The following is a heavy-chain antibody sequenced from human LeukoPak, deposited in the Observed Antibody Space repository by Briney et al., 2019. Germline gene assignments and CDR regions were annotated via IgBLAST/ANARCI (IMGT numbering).Heavy chain of an antibody. Sequence: GASVKVSCKASGYTFTSYGISWVRQAPGQGLEWMGWISAYNGNTNYAQKLQGRVTMTTDTSTSTAYMELRSLRSDDMAVYYCAGDLRDPMVRGVINYWGQGTLVTVSS. CDR2: ISAYNGNT. CDR3: AGDLRDPMVRGVINY. V-gene: IGHV1-18*03. CDR1: GYTFTSYG. D-gene: IGHD3-10*01. J-gene: IGHJ4*02.